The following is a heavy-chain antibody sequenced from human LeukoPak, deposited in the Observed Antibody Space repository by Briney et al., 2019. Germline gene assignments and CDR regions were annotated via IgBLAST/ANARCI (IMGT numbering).Heavy chain of an antibody. CDR3: ARGYRNGAYLDY. Sequence: SEALSLTCTVSGGSISSYYWSWIRQPPGKGLEWIGYIYYSGSTNYNPSLKSRVTISVDTSKNQFSLKLSSVTAADTAVYYCARGYRNGAYLDYWGQGTLVTVSS. V-gene: IGHV4-59*12. CDR2: IYYSGST. J-gene: IGHJ4*02. CDR1: GGSISSYY. D-gene: IGHD3-16*02.